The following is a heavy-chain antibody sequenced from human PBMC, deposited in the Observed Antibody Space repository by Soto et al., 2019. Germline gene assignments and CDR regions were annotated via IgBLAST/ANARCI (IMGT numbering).Heavy chain of an antibody. D-gene: IGHD5-18*01. Sequence: ASVKVSCKASGYTFTSYAMHWVRQAPGQRLEWMGWINAGNGNTKYSQKFQGRVTITRDKSASTAYMELSSLRSEDTAVYYCARDSRYIEAPDYWGQGTLVTVSS. CDR1: GYTFTSYA. CDR3: ARDSRYIEAPDY. CDR2: INAGNGNT. V-gene: IGHV1-3*01. J-gene: IGHJ4*02.